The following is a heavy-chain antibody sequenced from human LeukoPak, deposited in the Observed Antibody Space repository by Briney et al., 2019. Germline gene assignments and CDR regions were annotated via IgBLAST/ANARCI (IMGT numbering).Heavy chain of an antibody. V-gene: IGHV3-21*01. CDR2: ISSSSSYI. CDR3: ARDGSSSSYDY. Sequence: GGSLRLSCAASGFTFSSYAMSWVRQAPGKGLEWVSSISSSSSYIYYADSVKGRFTISRDNAKNSLYLQMNSLRAEDTAVYYCARDGSSSSYDYWGQGTLVTVSS. CDR1: GFTFSSYA. D-gene: IGHD2-2*01. J-gene: IGHJ4*02.